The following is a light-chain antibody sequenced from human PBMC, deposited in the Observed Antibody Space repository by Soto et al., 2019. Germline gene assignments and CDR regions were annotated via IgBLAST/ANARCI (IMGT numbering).Light chain of an antibody. Sequence: DIQMTQSPASLSVSVGDRVTITCRASQSINNYLNWYQQKPGQAPKLLMRSASTLERGVPSRFSGSGSRTDFTLTITNLQPDDFATYSCQQSHTIPLTFGHGTRLDIK. CDR1: QSINNY. J-gene: IGKJ5*01. CDR3: QQSHTIPLT. V-gene: IGKV1-39*01. CDR2: SAS.